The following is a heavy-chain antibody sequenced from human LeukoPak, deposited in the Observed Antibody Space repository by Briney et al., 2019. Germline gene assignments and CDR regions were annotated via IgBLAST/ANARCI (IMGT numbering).Heavy chain of an antibody. Sequence: PSETLSLTCTVSGGSISSYYWSWIRQPAGKGLEWIGRIYTSGSTNYNPSLKSRVTMSIDTSKNQFSLNLSSVTGADTAVYYCARSPISMIVGHYYYYMDVWGKGTTVTVSS. V-gene: IGHV4-4*07. J-gene: IGHJ6*03. CDR1: GGSISSYY. D-gene: IGHD3-22*01. CDR3: ARSPISMIVGHYYYYMDV. CDR2: IYTSGST.